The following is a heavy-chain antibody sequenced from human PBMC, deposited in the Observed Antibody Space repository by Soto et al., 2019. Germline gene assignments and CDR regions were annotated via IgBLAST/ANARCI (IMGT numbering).Heavy chain of an antibody. J-gene: IGHJ4*02. Sequence: ASVKVSCKASGYTFTSYYMHWVRQPPGQGLEWMGIINPSGGSTSYAQKFQGRVTMTRDTSTSTVYMELSSLRSEDTAVYYCARDEMRPFGGVISLGNPLDHWGQGTLVTVSS. D-gene: IGHD3-16*02. CDR3: ARDEMRPFGGVISLGNPLDH. CDR1: GYTFTSYY. CDR2: INPSGGST. V-gene: IGHV1-46*01.